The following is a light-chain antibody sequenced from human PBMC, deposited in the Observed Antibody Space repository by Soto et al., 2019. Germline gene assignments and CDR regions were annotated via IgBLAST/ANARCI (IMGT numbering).Light chain of an antibody. CDR1: QSLNTR. CDR2: DAS. CDR3: QQYKSYST. V-gene: IGKV1-5*01. Sequence: DIPVTQSPPTLSASVGDRVTLTCRASQSLNTRLAWYQQRPGKAPKLLIYDASTLESGVPSRFSGGGSGTEFTLTINNLQPDDLATYICQQYKSYSTFGRGTKVDI. J-gene: IGKJ1*01.